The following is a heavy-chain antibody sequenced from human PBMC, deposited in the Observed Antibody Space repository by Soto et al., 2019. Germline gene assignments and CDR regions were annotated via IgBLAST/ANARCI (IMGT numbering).Heavy chain of an antibody. V-gene: IGHV4-59*08. CDR3: ARRWGRTFDY. Sequence: SETLSLTCTISGGSISSYYWSWIRQPPGKGLEWIGYIYYSGSTNYNPSLKSRVTISVDTSKNQFSLKLSSVTAADTAVYYCARRWGRTFDYWGQGTLVTVSS. CDR2: IYYSGST. D-gene: IGHD7-27*01. CDR1: GGSISSYY. J-gene: IGHJ4*02.